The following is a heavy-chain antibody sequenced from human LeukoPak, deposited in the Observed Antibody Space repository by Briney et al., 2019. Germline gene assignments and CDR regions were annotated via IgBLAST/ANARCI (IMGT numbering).Heavy chain of an antibody. CDR1: GFTVSSNY. CDR3: ARDTHYYGSGSYANLLFNY. J-gene: IGHJ4*02. Sequence: PGGSLTLLCAACGFTVSSNYMSWVRQATGKALEWVSVIYSGGSTYYADSVKGRFTISRDNSNNTLYLQMNSLRAEDTAVYYCARDTHYYGSGSYANLLFNYWGQGTLVTVSS. CDR2: IYSGGST. V-gene: IGHV3-66*01. D-gene: IGHD3-10*01.